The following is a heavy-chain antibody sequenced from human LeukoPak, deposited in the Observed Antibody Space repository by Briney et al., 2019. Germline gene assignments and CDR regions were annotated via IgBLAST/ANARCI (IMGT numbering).Heavy chain of an antibody. D-gene: IGHD3-10*01. J-gene: IGHJ6*02. CDR2: IRYDGSNK. Sequence: GGPLRLSCAASGFTFSSYGMHWVRQAPGKGLEWVAFIRYDGSNKYYADSVKGRFTISRDNSKNTLYLQMNSLRAEDTAVYYCAKHPYYYGSGSYLYYYYGMDVWGQGTTVTVSS. CDR1: GFTFSSYG. CDR3: AKHPYYYGSGSYLYYYYGMDV. V-gene: IGHV3-30*02.